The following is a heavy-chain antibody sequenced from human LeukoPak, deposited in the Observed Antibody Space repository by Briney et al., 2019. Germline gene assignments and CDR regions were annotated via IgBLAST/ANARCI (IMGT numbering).Heavy chain of an antibody. Sequence: SGGSLRLSCEASGFNFSSYAMTWVRQAPGKGLEWVSGVTGPSSNTYYADSVKGRFTISRDNSKNMLYLEMNSLRVEDTAIYYCAKDRSSSTSCSNYWGRGTLVTVSS. CDR1: GFNFSSYA. CDR2: VTGPSSNT. D-gene: IGHD2-2*01. CDR3: AKDRSSSTSCSNY. V-gene: IGHV3-23*01. J-gene: IGHJ4*02.